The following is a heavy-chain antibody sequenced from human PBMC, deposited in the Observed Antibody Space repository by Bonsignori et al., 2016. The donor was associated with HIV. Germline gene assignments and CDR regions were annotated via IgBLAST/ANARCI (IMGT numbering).Heavy chain of an antibody. J-gene: IGHJ3*02. CDR3: ASGASSGWPRGAFDI. CDR2: IIPILGIA. V-gene: IGHV1-69*10. Sequence: WVRQAPGQGLEWMGGIIPILGIANYAQKFQGRVTITADESTSTAYMELSSLRSEDTAVYYCASGASSGWPRGAFDIWGQGTMVTVSS. D-gene: IGHD6-19*01.